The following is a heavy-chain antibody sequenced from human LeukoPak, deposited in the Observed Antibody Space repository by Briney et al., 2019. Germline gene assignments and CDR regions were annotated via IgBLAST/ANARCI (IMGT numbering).Heavy chain of an antibody. CDR1: GYTFTSYG. V-gene: IGHV1-18*01. CDR3: ARDGCTNGVCYFYYFDY. Sequence: AASVKVSCKASGYTFTSYGISWVRQAPGQGLEWMGWISAYNGNTNYAQKLQGRVTMTTDTSTSTAYTELRSLRSDDTAVYYCARDGCTNGVCYFYYFDYWGQGTLVTVSS. D-gene: IGHD2-8*01. J-gene: IGHJ4*02. CDR2: ISAYNGNT.